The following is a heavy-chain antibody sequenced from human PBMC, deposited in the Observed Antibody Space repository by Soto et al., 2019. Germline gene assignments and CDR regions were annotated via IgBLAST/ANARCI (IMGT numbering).Heavy chain of an antibody. Sequence: GASVKVSCKASGYTFTSYAMHWVRQAPGQRLEWMGWINAGNGNTKYSQKFQGRVTITRDTSASTAYMVLSSLRSEDTAVYYCARVSRFAALDAFDIWGQGTMVTVSS. J-gene: IGHJ3*02. V-gene: IGHV1-3*01. D-gene: IGHD3-3*01. CDR1: GYTFTSYA. CDR2: INAGNGNT. CDR3: ARVSRFAALDAFDI.